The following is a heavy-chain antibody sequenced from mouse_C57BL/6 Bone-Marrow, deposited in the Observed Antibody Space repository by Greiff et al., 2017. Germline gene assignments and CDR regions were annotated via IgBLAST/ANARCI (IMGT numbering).Heavy chain of an antibody. CDR1: GFTFSSYG. Sequence: DVMLVESGGDLVKPGGSLKLSCAASGFTFSSYGMSWVRQTPDKRLEWVATISSGGSYTYYPDSVKGRFTISRDNTTNTLYQQLGSLKSEDTAMYYCAIHLGRGGFDYWGQGTTLTVSS. V-gene: IGHV5-6*02. CDR2: ISSGGSYT. D-gene: IGHD4-1*01. J-gene: IGHJ2*01. CDR3: AIHLGRGGFDY.